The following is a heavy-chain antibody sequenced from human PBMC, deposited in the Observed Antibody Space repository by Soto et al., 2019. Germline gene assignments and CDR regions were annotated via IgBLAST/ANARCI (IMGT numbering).Heavy chain of an antibody. CDR1: GDSINNYY. J-gene: IGHJ6*02. CDR2: VSSSGGT. Sequence: QVQLQESGPGLVKPSETLSLTCVVSGDSINNYYWRWIRQPPGKGLEWVGDVSSSGGTNYNPSLKSRVTMSLVTSQNQLSLRLNSVTAADTAVYYCARRLMIGDVINHGMDVWGQGTTVTV. V-gene: IGHV4-59*01. CDR3: ARRLMIGDVINHGMDV. D-gene: IGHD3-16*01.